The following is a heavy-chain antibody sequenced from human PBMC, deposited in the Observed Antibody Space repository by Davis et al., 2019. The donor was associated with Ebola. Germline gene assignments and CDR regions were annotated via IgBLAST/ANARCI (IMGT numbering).Heavy chain of an antibody. D-gene: IGHD6-13*01. J-gene: IGHJ6*02. CDR3: AKDIAAAGTGDLYYYYYGMDV. CDR2: INWNGGST. V-gene: IGHV3-20*04. Sequence: GGSLRLSCAASGFTFDDYGMSWVRQAPGKGLEWVSGINWNGGSTGYADSVKGRFTISRDNAKNSLYLQMNSLRAEDTALYYCAKDIAAAGTGDLYYYYYGMDVWGQGTTVTVSS. CDR1: GFTFDDYG.